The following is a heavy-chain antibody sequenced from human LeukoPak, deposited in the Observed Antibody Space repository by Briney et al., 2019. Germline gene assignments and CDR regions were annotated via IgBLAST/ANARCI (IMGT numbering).Heavy chain of an antibody. Sequence: PSETLSLTCTVSVGSFTNFYGGWIRQSPGKGLELIGYIYYSGTTNYSPSLKSRVSISVDTSKKQFSLKLSSVTAADTAVYYCARSPGGGFDIWGQGTMVTVSS. V-gene: IGHV4-59*01. J-gene: IGHJ3*02. CDR1: VGSFTNFY. CDR3: ARSPGGGFDI. D-gene: IGHD2-15*01. CDR2: IYYSGTT.